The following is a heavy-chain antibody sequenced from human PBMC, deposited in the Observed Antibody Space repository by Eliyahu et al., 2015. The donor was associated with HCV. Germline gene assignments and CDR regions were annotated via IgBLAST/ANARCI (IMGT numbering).Heavy chain of an antibody. J-gene: IGHJ5*02. D-gene: IGHD6-19*01. CDR1: GGSITTXX. Sequence: QVHLQESGPGLVKPSETLSLTCTVSGGSITTXXWXWIRQPPGKGLQWXGYIHYSGRTNYHPSLKSRVSISLDTPKNQFSLNLTSVTAADTAVYYCASGGGGIAVAGTGGWFDPWGQGTLVTVSS. V-gene: IGHV4-59*12. CDR2: IHYSGRT. CDR3: ASGGGGIAVAGTGGWFDP.